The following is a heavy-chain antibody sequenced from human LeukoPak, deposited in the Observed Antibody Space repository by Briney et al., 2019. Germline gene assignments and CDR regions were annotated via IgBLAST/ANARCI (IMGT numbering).Heavy chain of an antibody. CDR1: GGSISSSSYY. D-gene: IGHD5-12*01. J-gene: IGHJ6*02. CDR3: ARHGYEDYYYGMDV. Sequence: SETLSLTCTVSGGSISSSSYYWGWIRQPPGKGLEWIGSISYSGSTYYSPSLKSRVTISVDTSKNQFSLKLSSVTAADTAVYYCARHGYEDYYYGMDVWGQGTTVTVSS. V-gene: IGHV4-39*07. CDR2: ISYSGST.